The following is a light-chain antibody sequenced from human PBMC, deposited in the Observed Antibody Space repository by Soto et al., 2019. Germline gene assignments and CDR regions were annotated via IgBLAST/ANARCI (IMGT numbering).Light chain of an antibody. J-gene: IGKJ2*01. CDR2: GAS. CDR3: QQHNDWPPST. CDR1: QSVSGN. V-gene: IGKV3-15*01. Sequence: ETLLTQSPATLSVSPGERATLSCRASQSVSGNLAWYQQKPGQAPRLLIYGASTRAPGIPDRFSGSGFGTEFSLTISSLQSEDFAVYYCQQHNDWPPSTFGQGTKLEIK.